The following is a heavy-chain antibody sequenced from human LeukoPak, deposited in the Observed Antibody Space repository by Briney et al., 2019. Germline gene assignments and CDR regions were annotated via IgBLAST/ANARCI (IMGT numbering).Heavy chain of an antibody. Sequence: ASVKVSCKASGYTFTSYGISWVRQAPGQGLEWMGIINPSGGSTSYAQKFQGRVTTTRDMSTSTVYMELSSLRSEDTAVYYCARDYCGGDCYSSYYFDYWGQGTLVTVSS. CDR1: GYTFTSYG. CDR2: INPSGGST. D-gene: IGHD2-21*02. V-gene: IGHV1-46*01. CDR3: ARDYCGGDCYSSYYFDY. J-gene: IGHJ4*02.